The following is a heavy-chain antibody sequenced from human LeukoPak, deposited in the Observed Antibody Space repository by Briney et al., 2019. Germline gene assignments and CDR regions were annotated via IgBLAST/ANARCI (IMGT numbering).Heavy chain of an antibody. Sequence: SETLSLTCAVSGGSFSGHYWNWIRQPPGKGLEWIGEINHGGSTNYNPSLKSRVTISVDTSKNQFSLKLSSVTAADTAVYYCARGKPRSYSRSPFDYWGQGTLVTVSS. CDR3: ARGKPRSYSRSPFDY. D-gene: IGHD5-12*01. J-gene: IGHJ4*02. CDR2: INHGGST. V-gene: IGHV4-34*01. CDR1: GGSFSGHY.